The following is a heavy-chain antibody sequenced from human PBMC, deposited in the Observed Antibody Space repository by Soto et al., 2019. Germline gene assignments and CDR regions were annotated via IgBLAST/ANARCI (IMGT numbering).Heavy chain of an antibody. Sequence: QVQLQESGPGLVKPSETLSLTCTVSGGSVSSGSYYWSWIRQPPGKGLEWIGYIYYSGSTNYNPSLKSRVSISVDTSTNHFSLKLSSVTAADTAVYYCARGNGPNDAFDIWGQGTMVTVSS. D-gene: IGHD2-8*01. J-gene: IGHJ3*02. CDR2: IYYSGST. V-gene: IGHV4-61*03. CDR1: GGSVSSGSYY. CDR3: ARGNGPNDAFDI.